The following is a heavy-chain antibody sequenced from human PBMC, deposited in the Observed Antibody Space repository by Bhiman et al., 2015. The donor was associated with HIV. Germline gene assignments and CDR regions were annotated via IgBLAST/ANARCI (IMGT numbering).Heavy chain of an antibody. Sequence: EVQLVESGGHVLWPGGSLRLSCAASRFTFSSNSMNWVRQAPGKGLEWVSYISSSSSTIYYADSVKGRFTISRDNAKNSLYLQMNSLRAEDTAVYYCASGSGSVNFDYWGQGTLVTVSS. J-gene: IGHJ4*02. CDR3: ASGSGSVNFDY. CDR2: ISSSSSTI. D-gene: IGHD3-10*01. CDR1: RFTFSSNS. V-gene: IGHV3-48*01.